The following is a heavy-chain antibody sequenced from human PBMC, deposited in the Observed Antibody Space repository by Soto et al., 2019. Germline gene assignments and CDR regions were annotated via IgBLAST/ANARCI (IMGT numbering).Heavy chain of an antibody. V-gene: IGHV3-30*18. D-gene: IGHD3-3*01. Sequence: QVQLVESGGGVVQPGDSLRLSCAASGFMFSGYGMHWIRQAPGKGLEWVAVISHDGSEKYYGDSVKGRCTVSRDNSNNSLFLQIASLRAEDTAGYYCAKLVGGGKAIGAAGGWLDPWGQGTLVTVSP. CDR1: GFMFSGYG. CDR3: AKLVGGGKAIGAAGGWLDP. J-gene: IGHJ5*02. CDR2: ISHDGSEK.